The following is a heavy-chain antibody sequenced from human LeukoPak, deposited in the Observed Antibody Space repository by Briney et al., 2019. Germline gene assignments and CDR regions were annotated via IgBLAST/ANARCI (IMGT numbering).Heavy chain of an antibody. Sequence: GGSLRLSCAASGFAFSTYAMSWVRQAPGKGLEWVSSISGSGSSTYYADSVKDRFTISRDSSKNTIYLQMNSLRAEDTAVFYCAKSGGGTTKNKYYFDYWGQGTLVTVSS. CDR2: ISGSGSST. CDR1: GFAFSTYA. CDR3: AKSGGGTTKNKYYFDY. D-gene: IGHD3-10*01. J-gene: IGHJ4*02. V-gene: IGHV3-23*01.